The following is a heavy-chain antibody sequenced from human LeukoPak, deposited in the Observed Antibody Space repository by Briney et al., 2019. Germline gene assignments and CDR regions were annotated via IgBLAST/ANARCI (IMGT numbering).Heavy chain of an antibody. J-gene: IGHJ4*02. V-gene: IGHV4-4*09. CDR1: GYSITSVY. CDR3: ARTASVFDS. CDR2: MYTSGDT. Sequence: SETLSLTCTVSGYSITSVYWSWIRQPPGKGLEVIGYMYTSGDTSYNPSLRSRCTMSLDPSKNEASLKMTSVTAADTAVYYCARTASVFDSWGKGTLVTVSP.